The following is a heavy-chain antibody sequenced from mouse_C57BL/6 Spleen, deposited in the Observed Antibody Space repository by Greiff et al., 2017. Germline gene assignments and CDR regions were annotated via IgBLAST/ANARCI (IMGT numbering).Heavy chain of an antibody. J-gene: IGHJ4*01. V-gene: IGHV1-61*01. D-gene: IGHD2-5*01. CDR1: GYTFTSYW. CDR2: IYPSDSET. Sequence: QVQLQQPGAELVRPGSSVKLSCKASGYTFTSYWMDWVKQRPGQGLEWIGNIYPSDSETHYNQKFKDKATLTVDKSSSTAYMQLSSLTSEDSAVYYCARLGYSKGAMDYWGQGTSVTVSS. CDR3: ARLGYSKGAMDY.